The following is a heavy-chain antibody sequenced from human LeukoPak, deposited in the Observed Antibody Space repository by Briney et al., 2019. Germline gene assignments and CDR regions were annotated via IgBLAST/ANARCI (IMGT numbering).Heavy chain of an antibody. D-gene: IGHD3-22*01. J-gene: IGHJ1*01. CDR3: ARDSMIVGWYFQH. CDR2: ISSGGST. CDR1: GFTVSSNY. V-gene: IGHV3-66*01. Sequence: GGSLRLSCAASGFTVSSNYMSWVRQAPGKGLEWVSVISSGGSTNYADSVKGRFTISRDNSKNTLNLQMNSLRAEDTAVYYCARDSMIVGWYFQHWGQGTLVTVSS.